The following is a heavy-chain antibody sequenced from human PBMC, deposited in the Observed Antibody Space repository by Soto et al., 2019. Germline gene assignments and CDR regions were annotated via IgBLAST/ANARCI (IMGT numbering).Heavy chain of an antibody. CDR3: ARDLRVGALAFDI. J-gene: IGHJ3*02. Sequence: GGSLRLSCAASGFTFSSYGMHWVRQAPGKGLEWVAVIWYGGSNKYYADSVKGRFTISRDNSKNTLYLQMNSLRAEDTAVYYCARDLRVGALAFDIWGQGTMVTVSS. CDR1: GFTFSSYG. D-gene: IGHD1-26*01. V-gene: IGHV3-33*01. CDR2: IWYGGSNK.